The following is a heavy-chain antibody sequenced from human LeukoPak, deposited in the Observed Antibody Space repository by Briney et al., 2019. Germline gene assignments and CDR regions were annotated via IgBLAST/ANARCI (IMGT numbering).Heavy chain of an antibody. Sequence: GGSLRLSCAASGFTFSSYAMSWVRQAPGKGLEWVSAISCSGGSTYYADSVKGRFTISRDNSKNTLYLQMNSLRAEDTAVYYCARARGWLRINWFDPWGQGTLVTVSS. CDR2: ISCSGGST. J-gene: IGHJ5*02. V-gene: IGHV3-23*01. D-gene: IGHD5-12*01. CDR1: GFTFSSYA. CDR3: ARARGWLRINWFDP.